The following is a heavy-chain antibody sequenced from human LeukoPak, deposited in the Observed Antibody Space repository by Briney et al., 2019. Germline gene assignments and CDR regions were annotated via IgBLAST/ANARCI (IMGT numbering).Heavy chain of an antibody. Sequence: SETLSLTCTVSGYSIRNGYNWGWIRLSPGKGLEWLGSIYQSGSTYDNPSLKSRVTLSIDTSKNQFSLKLSSVTAADTAMYYCAKSNGYGLIDYWGQGTLVTVSS. V-gene: IGHV4-38-2*02. CDR3: AKSNGYGLIDY. CDR1: GYSIRNGYN. CDR2: IYQSGST. J-gene: IGHJ4*02. D-gene: IGHD5-12*01.